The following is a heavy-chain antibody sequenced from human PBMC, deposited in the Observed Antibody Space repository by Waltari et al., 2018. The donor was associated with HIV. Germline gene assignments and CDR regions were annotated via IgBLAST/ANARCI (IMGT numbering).Heavy chain of an antibody. J-gene: IGHJ2*01. CDR2: FSSSSSKI. CDR1: GFTFSSYS. V-gene: IGHV3-21*01. Sequence: EVQLVESGGGLVKPGGSLRLSCAASGFTFSSYSMSWVRQAPGKGGEWVSSFSSSSSKIYYGDSLKGRFTISRDNAKNSLYLQMNSLRAEDTAVYYCARWGAMGSGSYFLDLWGRGTLVTVSS. CDR3: ARWGAMGSGSYFLDL. D-gene: IGHD3-10*01.